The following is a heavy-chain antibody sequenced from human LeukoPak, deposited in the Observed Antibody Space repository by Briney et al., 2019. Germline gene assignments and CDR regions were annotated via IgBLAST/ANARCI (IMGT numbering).Heavy chain of an antibody. D-gene: IGHD3-10*01. V-gene: IGHV4-59*08. J-gene: IGHJ6*02. CDR3: GWSYYYGSGSFPSTGYYGMDV. CDR2: IYYSGST. Sequence: SETLSLTCTVSGGSISSYYWSWIRQPPGKGLEWLGYIYYSGSTNYNPSLKSRVTISVDTSKNQFSLKLSSVTAADTAVYKGGWSYYYGSGSFPSTGYYGMDVWGQGTTVTVSS. CDR1: GGSISSYY.